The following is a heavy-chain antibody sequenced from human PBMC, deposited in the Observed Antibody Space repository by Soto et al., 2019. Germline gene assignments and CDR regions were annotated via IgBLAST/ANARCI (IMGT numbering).Heavy chain of an antibody. D-gene: IGHD1-1*01. V-gene: IGHV3-11*06. J-gene: IGHJ4*02. CDR2: ISGSSSSR. Sequence: GGSLRLSCAASGFTFSEYYMSWIRQAPGKGLEWVSSISGSSSSRKYADSVRGRFTITRHYAKNLLYLQMNSLRVEDTALDFYERSACRDGYTLLDSWGQGTPVPVYS. CDR1: GFTFSEYY. CDR3: ERSACRDGYTLLDS.